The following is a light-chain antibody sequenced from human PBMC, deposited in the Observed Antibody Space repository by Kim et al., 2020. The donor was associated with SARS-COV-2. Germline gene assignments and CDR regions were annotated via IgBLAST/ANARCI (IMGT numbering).Light chain of an antibody. CDR2: QDN. J-gene: IGLJ2*01. V-gene: IGLV3-1*01. Sequence: SYELTQPPSVSVSPGQTASITCSGDRLGDKYACWYQQKPGQSPVLVISQDNNRPSGIPKRFSGSNSGNTATLTISGTQAMDEADYYCQAWHSGSVVFGGGTQLTVL. CDR3: QAWHSGSVV. CDR1: RLGDKY.